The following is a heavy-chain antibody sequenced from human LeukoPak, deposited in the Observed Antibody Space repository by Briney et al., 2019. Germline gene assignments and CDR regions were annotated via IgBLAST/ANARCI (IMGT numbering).Heavy chain of an antibody. CDR3: AKSCYYDSSGYYREYYFDY. D-gene: IGHD3-22*01. CDR1: GFTFSSYA. Sequence: GGSLRLSCAASGFTFSSYAISWVRQAPGKGLEWVSAISGGGGSTHYADSVKGRFTISRDNSKNTLYLQMSSLRAGDTAVYYCAKSCYYDSSGYYREYYFDYWGQGTLVTVSS. J-gene: IGHJ4*02. CDR2: ISGGGGST. V-gene: IGHV3-23*01.